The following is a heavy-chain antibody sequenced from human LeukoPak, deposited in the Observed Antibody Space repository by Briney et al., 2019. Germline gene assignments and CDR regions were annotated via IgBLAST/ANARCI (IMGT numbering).Heavy chain of an antibody. CDR2: IIPIFSTA. V-gene: IGHV1-69*13. Sequence: SVKVSCKASVGTFSSYAIGWVRQAPGQRLETMGGIIPIFSTANYAQKFQGRATITADESTSTAYMELSSLRSEDTAVYYCARGYCSSTSCYYGYYYMDVWGKGTTVTVSS. J-gene: IGHJ6*03. D-gene: IGHD2-2*01. CDR3: ARGYCSSTSCYYGYYYMDV. CDR1: VGTFSSYA.